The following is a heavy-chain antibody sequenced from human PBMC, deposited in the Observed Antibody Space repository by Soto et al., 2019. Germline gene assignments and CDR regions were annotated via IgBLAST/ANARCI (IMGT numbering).Heavy chain of an antibody. V-gene: IGHV1-46*01. Sequence: ASVKVSCKASGYTFTSCYMHWVRQAPGQGLEWMGIINPSGGSTSYAQKFQGRVTMTRDTSTSTVYMELSSLRSEDTAVYYCASANYXYDSSGYYGYYYYGMGVWGQGTTVTVSS. CDR2: INPSGGST. D-gene: IGHD3-22*01. CDR3: ASANYXYDSSGYYGYYYYGMGV. J-gene: IGHJ6*02. CDR1: GYTFTSCY.